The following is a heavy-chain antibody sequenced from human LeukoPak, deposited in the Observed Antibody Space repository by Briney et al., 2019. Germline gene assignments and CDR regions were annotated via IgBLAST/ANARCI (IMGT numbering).Heavy chain of an antibody. D-gene: IGHD1-1*01. CDR2: IRYDGSNK. Sequence: GRCPRLSLSPSAFTLSSYGIHSVSQAPGNWIEWVALIRYDGSNKYYADSVKGRFTISRDNSKNTLYLQMNSLRAEDTAVYYCAKSMGVQDSYYYYMDVWGKGTTVTVSS. CDR3: AKSMGVQDSYYYYMDV. CDR1: AFTLSSYG. V-gene: IGHV3-30*02. J-gene: IGHJ6*03.